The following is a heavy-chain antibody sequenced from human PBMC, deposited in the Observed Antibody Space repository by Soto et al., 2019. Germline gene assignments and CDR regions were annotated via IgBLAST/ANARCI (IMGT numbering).Heavy chain of an antibody. CDR2: ISYDGSNK. CDR1: GFTFSSYA. CDR3: ARVLQKNYYYYGMDV. Sequence: QVQLVESGGGVVQPGRSLRLSCAASGFTFSSYAMHWVRQAPGKGLEWVAVISYDGSNKYYADSVKGRFTISRDNSKNTLYLQMNSLRAEDTAVYYCARVLQKNYYYYGMDVWGQGTTVTVSS. J-gene: IGHJ6*02. V-gene: IGHV3-30-3*01. D-gene: IGHD3-10*01.